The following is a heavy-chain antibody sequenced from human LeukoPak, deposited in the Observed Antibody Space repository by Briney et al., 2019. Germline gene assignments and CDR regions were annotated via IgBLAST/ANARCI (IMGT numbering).Heavy chain of an antibody. CDR2: IIPIFGTA. CDR3: ARDWAALTYCGGDCYGGYFDY. CDR1: GGTFSSYA. J-gene: IGHJ4*02. Sequence: ASVKVSCKASGGTFSSYAISWVRQAPGQGLEWMGRIIPIFGTANYAQKFQGRVTITTDESTSTAYMELSSLRSEDTAVYYCARDWAALTYCGGDCYGGYFDYWGQGTLVTVPS. V-gene: IGHV1-69*05. D-gene: IGHD2-21*02.